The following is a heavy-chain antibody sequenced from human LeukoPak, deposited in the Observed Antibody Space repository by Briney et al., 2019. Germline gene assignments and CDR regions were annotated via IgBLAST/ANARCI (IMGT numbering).Heavy chain of an antibody. CDR2: INHSGST. CDR3: ARGRIADY. J-gene: IGHJ4*02. Sequence: SETLSLTCAVYGGSFSGYYWSWIRQPPGKGLEWIGEINHSGSTNYNPSLKSRVTISVDTSKNQFSLRLSSVTAADTAVYYCARGRIADYWGQGTLVTVSS. CDR1: GGSFSGYY. V-gene: IGHV4-34*01. D-gene: IGHD6-13*01.